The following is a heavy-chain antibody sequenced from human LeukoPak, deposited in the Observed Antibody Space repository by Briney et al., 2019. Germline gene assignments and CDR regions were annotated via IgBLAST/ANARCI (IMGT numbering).Heavy chain of an antibody. D-gene: IGHD6-13*01. CDR2: MNPNSGNT. V-gene: IGHV1-8*03. Sequence: ASVKVSCKASGYTFTSYDINWVRQATGQGLEWMGWMNPNSGNTGYAQKFQGRVTITRNTSISTAYMELSSLRSEDTAVYYCARDSSSWYYYYLDVWGKGTTVTVSS. J-gene: IGHJ6*03. CDR3: ARDSSSWYYYYLDV. CDR1: GYTFTSYD.